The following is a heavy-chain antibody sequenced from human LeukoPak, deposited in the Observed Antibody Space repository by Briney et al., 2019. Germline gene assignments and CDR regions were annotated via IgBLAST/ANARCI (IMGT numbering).Heavy chain of an antibody. CDR2: IYYSGST. V-gene: IGHV4-39*01. CDR1: GGSISSSSYY. CDR3: ARVASIAAAGTRGGYYYYYYMDV. D-gene: IGHD6-13*01. J-gene: IGHJ6*03. Sequence: NPSETLSLTCTVSGGSISSSSYYWGWIRQPPGKGLEWIGSIYYSGSTYYNPSLKSRVTISVDTSKNQFSLKLSSVTAADTAVYYCARVASIAAAGTRGGYYYYYYMDVWGKGTTVTISS.